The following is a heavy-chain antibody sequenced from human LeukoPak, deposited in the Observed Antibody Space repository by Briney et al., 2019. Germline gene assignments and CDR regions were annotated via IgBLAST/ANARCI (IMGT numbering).Heavy chain of an antibody. Sequence: PSETLSLTCTVSGGSISSYYWSWIRQPPGKGLEWIGYIYYSGSTNYNPSLKSRVTISVDTSKNQFSLKLSSVTAADTAVYYCARGRPLFLVVVSRYYYMDVWGKGTTVTVSS. V-gene: IGHV4-59*01. D-gene: IGHD3-22*01. CDR3: ARGRPLFLVVVSRYYYMDV. CDR1: GGSISSYY. J-gene: IGHJ6*03. CDR2: IYYSGST.